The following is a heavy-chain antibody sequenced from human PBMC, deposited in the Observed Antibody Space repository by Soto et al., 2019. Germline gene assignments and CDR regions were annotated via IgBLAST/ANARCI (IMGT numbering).Heavy chain of an antibody. D-gene: IGHD3-22*01. Sequence: SEPLSLTRAVSGGSLSNYYRSWIRQPPGKGLEWIGEIYHSGSTNYNPSLKSRVTISVDTSKNQFYLKLSYVTAADTAVYYCERRRYYYDSSGYSIFDYWGQGTLVTVSS. CDR2: IYHSGST. V-gene: IGHV4-34*01. CDR3: ERRRYYYDSSGYSIFDY. J-gene: IGHJ4*02. CDR1: GGSLSNYY.